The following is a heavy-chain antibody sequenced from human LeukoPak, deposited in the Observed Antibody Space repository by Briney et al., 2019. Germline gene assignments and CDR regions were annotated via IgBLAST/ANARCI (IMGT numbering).Heavy chain of an antibody. CDR2: INPSGGST. J-gene: IGHJ4*02. CDR3: ARDSRCCSSTSCYGFCGAYYFDY. Sequence: ASVKVSCKASGYTFISYYMHWVRQAPGQGLEWMGIINPSGGSTSYAQKFQGRVTMTRDTSTSTVYMELSSLRSEDTAVYYCARDSRCCSSTSCYGFCGAYYFDYWGQGTLVTVSS. V-gene: IGHV1-46*01. CDR1: GYTFISYY. D-gene: IGHD2-2*01.